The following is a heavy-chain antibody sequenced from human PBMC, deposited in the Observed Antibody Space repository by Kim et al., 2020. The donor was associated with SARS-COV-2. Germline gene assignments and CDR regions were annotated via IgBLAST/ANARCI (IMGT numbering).Heavy chain of an antibody. Sequence: GGSLRLSCAASGFTFNSYSMNWVRQAPGKGLEWVSCISSSSSYIYYADSAKGRFTISRENAKNTLYLQMNSLRAEDTAVYYCAREGSHVRRAVYYYYYYYGIVVWGQGTTVTVSS. V-gene: IGHV3-21*01. CDR3: AREGSHVRRAVYYYYYYYGIVV. J-gene: IGHJ6*02. CDR1: GFTFNSYS. D-gene: IGHD3-10*02. CDR2: ISSSSSYI.